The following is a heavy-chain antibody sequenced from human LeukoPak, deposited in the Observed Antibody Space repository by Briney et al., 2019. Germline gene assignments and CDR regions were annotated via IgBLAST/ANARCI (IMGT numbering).Heavy chain of an antibody. CDR2: IRSKAYGGTT. V-gene: IGHV3-49*04. CDR3: TRGRVAVAGRPFDY. D-gene: IGHD6-19*01. J-gene: IGHJ4*02. CDR1: GFTICDYA. Sequence: GGSLSLYCTASGFTICDYAMSWVRQAPGQGLEGVGFIRSKAYGGTTEYAASVKGRFTISRDDSKSIAYLQMNSLKTEDTAVYYCTRGRVAVAGRPFDYWGQGTLVTVSS.